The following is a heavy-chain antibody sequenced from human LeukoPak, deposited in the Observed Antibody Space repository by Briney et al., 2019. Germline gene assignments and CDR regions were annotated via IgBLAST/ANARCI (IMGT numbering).Heavy chain of an antibody. D-gene: IGHD5-24*01. Sequence: SETLSLTCTVSGGSISSSSYNWGWIRQPPGKRLEWIGGIFYSGYTYYNPSLKSRVTISVDTSKNQFSLKLRSVTAADPAVCYCAKIRDGYTYLFDYWGQGTLVTVSS. CDR2: IFYSGYT. V-gene: IGHV4-39*01. J-gene: IGHJ4*02. CDR1: GGSISSSSYN. CDR3: AKIRDGYTYLFDY.